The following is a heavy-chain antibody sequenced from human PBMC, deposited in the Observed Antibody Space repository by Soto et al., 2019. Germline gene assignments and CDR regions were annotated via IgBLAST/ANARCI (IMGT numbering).Heavy chain of an antibody. CDR1: GFTFDYYW. V-gene: IGHV3-74*01. D-gene: IGHD3-10*01. CDR2: VHSDGTTT. CDR3: ASRDRGGFDL. J-gene: IGHJ3*01. Sequence: EVQLVESGGGLVQPGESLRLSCAASGFTFDYYWMHWVRQAPGKGLVWVSRVHSDGTTTTYADSVKGRFTISRDNARNTVSLQMSSLRGEDTAISYCASRDRGGFDLWGHGTVVTVSS.